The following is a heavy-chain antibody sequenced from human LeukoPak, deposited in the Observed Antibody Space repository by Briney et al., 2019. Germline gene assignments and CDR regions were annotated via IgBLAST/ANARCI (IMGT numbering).Heavy chain of an antibody. CDR1: GYTFTGYY. J-gene: IGHJ6*03. V-gene: IGHV1-2*02. Sequence: ASVNVSCKASGYTFTGYYMHWVRQAPGQGLEGMGWINPNSGGTNYAQKFQGRVTMTRDTSISTAYMELSRLRSDDPAVYYCARGEVGYCSSTSCDYYYYMDVWGKGTTVTVSS. D-gene: IGHD2-2*01. CDR3: ARGEVGYCSSTSCDYYYYMDV. CDR2: INPNSGGT.